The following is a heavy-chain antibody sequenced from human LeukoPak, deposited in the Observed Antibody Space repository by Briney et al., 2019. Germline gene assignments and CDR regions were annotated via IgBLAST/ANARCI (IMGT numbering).Heavy chain of an antibody. CDR2: ISTSGCTT. CDR1: GFTFSRYW. V-gene: IGHV3-48*03. CDR3: ARIGFDY. Sequence: GGTLRLSCAASGFTFSRYWMNWVCQAPGKGLECVSYISTSGCTTYYADSVRGRYTISRDNAKNSLFLQMNSLRAEDTAVYYCARIGFDYWGQGTLVTVSS. J-gene: IGHJ4*02.